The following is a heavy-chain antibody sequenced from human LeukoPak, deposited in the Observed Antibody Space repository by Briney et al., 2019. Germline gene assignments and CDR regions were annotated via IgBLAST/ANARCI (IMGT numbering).Heavy chain of an antibody. Sequence: SETLSLTCTVSGGSISSSSYYWGWIRQPPEKGLEWIGSIYYSGSTYYNPSLKSRVTISVDTSKNQFSLKLSSVTAADTAVYYCARDGRAVADDAFDIWGQGTMVTVSS. D-gene: IGHD6-19*01. CDR2: IYYSGST. V-gene: IGHV4-39*07. J-gene: IGHJ3*02. CDR1: GGSISSSSYY. CDR3: ARDGRAVADDAFDI.